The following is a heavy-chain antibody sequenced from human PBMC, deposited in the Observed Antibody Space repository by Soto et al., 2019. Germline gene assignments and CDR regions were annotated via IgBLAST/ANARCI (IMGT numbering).Heavy chain of an antibody. CDR1: GGSISSYY. J-gene: IGHJ6*02. Sequence: PSETLSLTCTVSGGSISSYYWSWIRQPPGKGLEWIGYIYYSGTTNYNPSLKSRVTISVDTSKNQFSLKLSSVTAADTAVYYCARDFCGGDCSDDYYYYAMDVWGQGTTVTVSS. D-gene: IGHD2-21*02. V-gene: IGHV4-59*01. CDR3: ARDFCGGDCSDDYYYYAMDV. CDR2: IYYSGTT.